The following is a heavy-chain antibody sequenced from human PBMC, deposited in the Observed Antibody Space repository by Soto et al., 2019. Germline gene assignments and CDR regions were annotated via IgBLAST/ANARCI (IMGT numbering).Heavy chain of an antibody. D-gene: IGHD2-15*01. Sequence: SETLSLTCAVSGYSITSGYYWGWIRQPPGKGLEWIGSIYHSGNTYYNPSLKSRVTLSVDTSKNQFSLRLSSVTAADTAVYYCAREGGTHCSGGSCYSDYYYYAMDVWGQGTTVTVSS. J-gene: IGHJ6*02. CDR2: IYHSGNT. V-gene: IGHV4-38-2*02. CDR1: GYSITSGYY. CDR3: AREGGTHCSGGSCYSDYYYYAMDV.